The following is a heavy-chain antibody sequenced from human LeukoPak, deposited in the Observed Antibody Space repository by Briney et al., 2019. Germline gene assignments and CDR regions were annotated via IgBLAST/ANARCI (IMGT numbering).Heavy chain of an antibody. Sequence: PSETLSLTCTVSGDSISSYCWTWIRQPAGKGLEWIGRIYTSGSTNYNPSLKSRVTMSVDTSKNQFSLKLSSVTAADTAVYYCARSGKYSDWFDPWGQGTLVTVSP. V-gene: IGHV4-4*07. J-gene: IGHJ5*02. CDR1: GDSISSYC. CDR3: ARSGKYSDWFDP. CDR2: IYTSGST. D-gene: IGHD2-15*01.